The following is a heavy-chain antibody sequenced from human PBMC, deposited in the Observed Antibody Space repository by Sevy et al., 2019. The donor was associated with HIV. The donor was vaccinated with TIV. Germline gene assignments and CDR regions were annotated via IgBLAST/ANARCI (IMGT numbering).Heavy chain of an antibody. V-gene: IGHV3-30-3*01. CDR2: ISYDGATK. D-gene: IGHD6-19*01. J-gene: IGHJ6*02. CDR3: ASSLCSTGYHRQSYFYYSLDV. Sequence: GGSLRLSCAASGFTLGDFALHWVRHIPGKGLEWVAVISYDGATKFYADVAKGRFTISRDNSKNTLYLHVNSLRVEDTGVYYCASSLCSTGYHRQSYFYYSLDVWGQGTTVTVSS. CDR1: GFTLGDFA.